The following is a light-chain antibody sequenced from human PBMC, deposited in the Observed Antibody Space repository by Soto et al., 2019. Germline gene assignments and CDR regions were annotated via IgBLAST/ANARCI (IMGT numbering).Light chain of an antibody. J-gene: IGKJ4*01. CDR2: GAS. Sequence: EIVLTQSPGTLSLSPGERATLSCRASQSVSSTYFAWYQQKPGQSPRLLIYGASSRATGIPDRFSGSGSGTEFTLTINRLEPEDFAVYYCQQYSSSPPLTFGGGTKVEIK. V-gene: IGKV3-20*01. CDR3: QQYSSSPPLT. CDR1: QSVSSTY.